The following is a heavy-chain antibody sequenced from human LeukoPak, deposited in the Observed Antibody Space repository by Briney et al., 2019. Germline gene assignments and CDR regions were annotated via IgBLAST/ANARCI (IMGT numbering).Heavy chain of an antibody. V-gene: IGHV4-34*01. CDR3: ARGRRYDFWSGSYYFDY. D-gene: IGHD3-3*01. CDR2: INHSGST. CDR1: GGSFSGYY. Sequence: SETLSLTCAVYGGSFSGYYWSWIRQPPGKGLEWIGEINHSGSTNYNPSFKSRVTISVDTSKNQFSLKLSSVTAADTAVYYCARGRRYDFWSGSYYFDYWGQGTLVTVSS. J-gene: IGHJ4*02.